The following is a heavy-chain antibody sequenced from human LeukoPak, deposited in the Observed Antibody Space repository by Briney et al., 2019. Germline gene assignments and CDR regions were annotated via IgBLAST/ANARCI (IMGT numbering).Heavy chain of an antibody. CDR2: INHSGST. Sequence: PSETLSLTCAVYGGSFSGYYWSWIRQPPGKGLEWIGEINHSGSTYYNPSLKSRVTISVDTSKNQFSLKLSSVTAADTAVYYCARAGGNDYGDYAPQYYYYYYMDVWGKGTTVTVSS. D-gene: IGHD4-17*01. CDR3: ARAGGNDYGDYAPQYYYYYYMDV. V-gene: IGHV4-34*01. CDR1: GGSFSGYY. J-gene: IGHJ6*03.